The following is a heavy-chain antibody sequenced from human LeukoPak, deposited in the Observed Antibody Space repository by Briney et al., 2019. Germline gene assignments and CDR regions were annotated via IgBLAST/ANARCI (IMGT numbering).Heavy chain of an antibody. CDR2: LSGSGGST. CDR3: AKDRRSGGSCHDY. D-gene: IGHD2-15*01. V-gene: IGHV3-23*01. CDR1: GFTFSSYA. J-gene: IGHJ4*02. Sequence: GGSLRLSCAASGFTFSSYAMSWVRQAPGKGLEWVSGLSGSGGSTYHADSVEGRFTISRDNSKNTLYLQMNNLRAEDTAVYYCAKDRRSGGSCHDYWGQGTLVTVSS.